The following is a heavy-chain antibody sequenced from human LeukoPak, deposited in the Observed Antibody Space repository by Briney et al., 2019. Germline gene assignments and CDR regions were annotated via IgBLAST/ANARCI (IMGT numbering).Heavy chain of an antibody. CDR2: IYYSGST. V-gene: IGHV4-31*11. J-gene: IGHJ4*02. CDR3: ASHYYDSSGYYIFDY. Sequence: PSETLSLTCAVYGGSFSGYYWSWIRQHPGKGLEWIGYIYYSGSTYYNPSLKSRVTISVDTSKNQFSLKLSSVTAADTAVYYCASHYYDSSGYYIFDYWGQGTLVTVSS. CDR1: GGSFSGYY. D-gene: IGHD3-22*01.